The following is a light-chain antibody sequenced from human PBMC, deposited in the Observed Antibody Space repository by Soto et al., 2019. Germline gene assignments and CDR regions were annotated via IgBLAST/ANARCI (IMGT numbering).Light chain of an antibody. Sequence: QSALTQPPSASGSPGQSVTISCTGTSSDVGGYNYVSWYQQHPGKAPKLMIYEVSKRPSGVPDRFSGSKSGNTASLTVSGLQAEVEADYYCSSYAGSNNRVLFGGGTKVTVL. CDR1: SSDVGGYNY. J-gene: IGLJ2*01. V-gene: IGLV2-8*01. CDR3: SSYAGSNNRVL. CDR2: EVS.